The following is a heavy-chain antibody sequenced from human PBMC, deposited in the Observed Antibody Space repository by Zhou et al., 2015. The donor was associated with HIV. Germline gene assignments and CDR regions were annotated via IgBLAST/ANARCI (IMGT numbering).Heavy chain of an antibody. V-gene: IGHV1-69*06. D-gene: IGHD3-16*01. CDR2: IIPMSTTA. Sequence: QVQLVQSGAEVKKPGSSVKVSCKASGGTFSTYAISWVRQAPGQGLEWMGGIIPMSTTAKYAQKFQGRVTFTADRSTSTAYMELRSLRSEDTAVYYCARERGGGTRPDWRYFDLWGRGTLVIVSS. CDR3: ARERGGGTRPDWRYFDL. J-gene: IGHJ2*01. CDR1: GGTFSTYA.